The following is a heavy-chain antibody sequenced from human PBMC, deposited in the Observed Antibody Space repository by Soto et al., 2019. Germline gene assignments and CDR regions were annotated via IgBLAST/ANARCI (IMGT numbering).Heavy chain of an antibody. V-gene: IGHV4-4*07. Sequence: QVQLQESGPGLVKPSETLSLTCTVSGGSISNYYWSWIRQPAGKGLEWIGRVYISGSTNYNPSLKSRVTMSIDTSKNQFFLKLRSVTAADTAVYYCATLRLGELSPYGMDVWGQGTTVTVSS. CDR3: ATLRLGELSPYGMDV. J-gene: IGHJ6*02. CDR1: GGSISNYY. CDR2: VYISGST. D-gene: IGHD3-16*02.